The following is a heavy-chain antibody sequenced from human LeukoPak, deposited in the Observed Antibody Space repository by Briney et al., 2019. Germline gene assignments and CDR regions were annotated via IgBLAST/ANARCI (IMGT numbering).Heavy chain of an antibody. CDR3: ARELAGHYYGSGSSFDY. D-gene: IGHD3-10*01. CDR2: TREDGNEK. Sequence: GGSLRLSCTASGFTFSTYWMSWVPQAPGKGLEWVANTREDGNEKYYVDSVKGRLTTSRDNAKNSLYLQMNSLRAEDTAVYYCARELAGHYYGSGSSFDYWGQGTLVTVSS. V-gene: IGHV3-7*01. J-gene: IGHJ4*02. CDR1: GFTFSTYW.